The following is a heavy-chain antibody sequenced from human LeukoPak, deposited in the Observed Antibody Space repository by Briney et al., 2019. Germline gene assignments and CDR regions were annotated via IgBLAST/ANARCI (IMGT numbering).Heavy chain of an antibody. CDR3: TRVGSQGQPGY. CDR2: ICQSGST. V-gene: IGHV4-59*08. Sequence: SETLSLTCTVSGGSISSYYWSWIRQPPGEGLEWIGNICQSGSTYHNPSLKSRVILSLDTSKNQFSLRLTSVTAADTAVYYCTRVGSQGQPGYWGQGTLVTVSS. CDR1: GGSISSYY. J-gene: IGHJ4*02. D-gene: IGHD6-19*01.